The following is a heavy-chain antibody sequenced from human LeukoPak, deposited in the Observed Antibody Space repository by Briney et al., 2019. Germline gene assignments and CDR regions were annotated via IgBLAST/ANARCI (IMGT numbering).Heavy chain of an antibody. CDR1: GGSFSDYY. CDR2: INDSGNT. D-gene: IGHD3-22*01. J-gene: IGHJ4*02. Sequence: SETLPLTCAVYGGSFSDYYWSWIRQSPGRGLEWIGEINDSGNTHYNPSLKSRVVISVDTSRNQVSLNLTSVTAADTAVYYCARGDSSFTTFDFWGQGSLVTVSS. V-gene: IGHV4-34*01. CDR3: ARGDSSFTTFDF.